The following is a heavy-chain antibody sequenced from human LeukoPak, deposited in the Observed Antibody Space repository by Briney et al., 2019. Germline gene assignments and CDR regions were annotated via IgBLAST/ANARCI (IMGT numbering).Heavy chain of an antibody. CDR2: ISSSGTTV. V-gene: IGHV3-48*03. D-gene: IGHD3-10*01. Sequence: SCKASGGTFRSYEMNWVRQAPGKGLDWVSYISSSGTTVYYADSVRGRFTVSRDNGKNSPYLEMNSLRAEDTAVYYCARSIKGDSDHWGQGTLVTVSS. CDR1: GGTFRSYE. CDR3: ARSIKGDSDH. J-gene: IGHJ4*02.